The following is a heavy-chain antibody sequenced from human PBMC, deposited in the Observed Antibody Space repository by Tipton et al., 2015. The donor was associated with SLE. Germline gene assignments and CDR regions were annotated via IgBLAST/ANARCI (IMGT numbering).Heavy chain of an antibody. D-gene: IGHD6-19*01. Sequence: SLRLSCAASGFTFSSYGIHWVRQAPGKGLEWVAVIWYDGSNKYYADSVKGRFTISRDNSKNTLYLQMNSLRAEDTAVYYCAKGWEGAGAFDFWGQGTLVTVAS. CDR2: IWYDGSNK. J-gene: IGHJ4*02. V-gene: IGHV3-33*06. CDR3: AKGWEGAGAFDF. CDR1: GFTFSSYG.